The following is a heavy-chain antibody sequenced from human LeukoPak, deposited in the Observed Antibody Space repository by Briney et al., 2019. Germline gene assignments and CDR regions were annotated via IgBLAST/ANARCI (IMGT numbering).Heavy chain of an antibody. V-gene: IGHV3-64*01. J-gene: IGHJ4*02. CDR2: ISSNGGST. D-gene: IGHD5-12*01. Sequence: PGGSLRLSCAASGFTFSSYAMHWVRQAPGKGLEYVSAISSNGGSTYYANSVKGRFTISRDNSKNTLYLQMGSLRAEDMAVYYCARTRGYSGHGSFDYWGQGTLVTVSS. CDR1: GFTFSSYA. CDR3: ARTRGYSGHGSFDY.